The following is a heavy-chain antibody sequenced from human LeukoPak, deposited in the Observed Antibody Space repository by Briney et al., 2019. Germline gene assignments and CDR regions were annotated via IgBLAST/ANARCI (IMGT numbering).Heavy chain of an antibody. D-gene: IGHD2-15*01. Sequence: GRSLRLSCTASGFTFGDYAMSWVRQAPGKGLEWVSGISGRGAGTYCADSVKGRFTISRDNSKNTLCLQMNSLRAEDTAVYYCVRGWDYWGQGTLVTVSS. V-gene: IGHV3-23*01. CDR3: VRGWDY. CDR1: GFTFGDYA. CDR2: ISGRGAGT. J-gene: IGHJ4*02.